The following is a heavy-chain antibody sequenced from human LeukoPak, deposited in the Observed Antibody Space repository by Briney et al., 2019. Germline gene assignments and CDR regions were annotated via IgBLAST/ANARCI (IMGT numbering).Heavy chain of an antibody. CDR3: ARVYFDFWSGYIDC. CDR2: INHSGST. CDR1: GGSFSGYY. J-gene: IGHJ4*02. Sequence: PSETLSLTCAVYGGSFSGYYWSWIRQPPGKGLEWIGEINHSGSTNYNPSLKSRVTISVDTFKNQFSLKLSSVTAADTAVYYCARVYFDFWSGYIDCWGQGTLVTVSS. D-gene: IGHD3-3*01. V-gene: IGHV4-34*01.